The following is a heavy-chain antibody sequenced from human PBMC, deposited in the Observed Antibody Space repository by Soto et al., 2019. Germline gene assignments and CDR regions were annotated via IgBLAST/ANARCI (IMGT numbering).Heavy chain of an antibody. CDR2: NSASGRHT. CDR1: GFTFNNYA. J-gene: IGHJ3*02. V-gene: IGHV3-23*01. Sequence: HPGGSLRLACAGSGFTFNNYAINWVRQAPGKGLEWVSGNSASGRHTFYADSVKGRFSVSRDNSKNTLYLQMNSLRAEDTAVYYCAKPDLGYSYGYAFDSWAQRIMVTVSS. CDR3: AKPDLGYSYGYAFDS. D-gene: IGHD5-18*01.